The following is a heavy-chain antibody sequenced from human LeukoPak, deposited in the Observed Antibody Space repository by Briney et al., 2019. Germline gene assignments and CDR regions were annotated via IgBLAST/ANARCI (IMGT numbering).Heavy chain of an antibody. D-gene: IGHD6-13*01. CDR1: GYTFTSYG. V-gene: IGHV1-18*01. CDR3: ARDNRIAAADIDYYYGMDV. CDR2: ISAYNGNT. Sequence: ASVKVSCKASGYTFTSYGISWVRQAPGQGLEWMGWISAYNGNTNYAQKLQGRVTMTTDTSTSTAYMELRSLRSDDTAVYYCARDNRIAAADIDYYYGMDVWGQGTTVTVSS. J-gene: IGHJ6*02.